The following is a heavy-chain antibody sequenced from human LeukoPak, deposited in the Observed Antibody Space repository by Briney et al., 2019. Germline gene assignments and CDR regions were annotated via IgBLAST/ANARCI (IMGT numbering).Heavy chain of an antibody. CDR1: RFTFSSYS. V-gene: IGHV3-21*04. CDR3: ATIKTYYYGSGSYYNV. Sequence: GGSLRLSCAASRFTFSSYSMNWVRQAPGKGLEWVSSISSSGSYIYYADSVKGRFTISRDNAKNSLYLQMNSLRAEDTAVYYCATIKTYYYGSGSYYNVWGQGTLVTVSS. D-gene: IGHD3-10*01. CDR2: ISSSGSYI. J-gene: IGHJ4*02.